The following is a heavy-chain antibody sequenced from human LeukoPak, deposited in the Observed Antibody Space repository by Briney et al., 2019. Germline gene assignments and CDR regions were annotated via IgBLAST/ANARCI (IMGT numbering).Heavy chain of an antibody. D-gene: IGHD3-16*01. J-gene: IGHJ4*02. CDR3: ARAHYDYVWEVIGY. Sequence: ASVKVSCKASGYTFTSYGISWVRQAPGQGLEWMGWISAYNGNTNYAQKLQGRVTMTTDTSTSTAYMELSSLRSEDTAVYYCARAHYDYVWEVIGYWGQGTLVTVSS. CDR1: GYTFTSYG. V-gene: IGHV1-18*01. CDR2: ISAYNGNT.